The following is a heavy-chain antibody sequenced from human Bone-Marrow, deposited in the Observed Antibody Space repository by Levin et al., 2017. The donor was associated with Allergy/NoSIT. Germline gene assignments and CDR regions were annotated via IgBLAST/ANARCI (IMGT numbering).Heavy chain of an antibody. V-gene: IGHV3-48*02. CDR2: IGSESHSI. CDR1: GITFGDYS. Sequence: SGGSLRLSCIVSGITFGDYSMNWVRWAPGKGLEWVSYIGSESHSIHYADSVRGRSTISREDAKNSLFLQMDSLGEEDTAVYYGARDLTGDYADANWYFDLWGRGTLVTVSS. D-gene: IGHD4-17*01. J-gene: IGHJ2*01. CDR3: ARDLTGDYADANWYFDL.